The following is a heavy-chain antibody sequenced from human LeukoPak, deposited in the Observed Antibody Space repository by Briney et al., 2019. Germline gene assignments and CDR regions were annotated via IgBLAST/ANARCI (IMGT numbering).Heavy chain of an antibody. J-gene: IGHJ4*02. V-gene: IGHV3-53*01. Sequence: GGSLKLSCAASGFTVSSAYISWVRQAPGKGLEWLSAIYSDGNTYYADSVKGRFTISRDNSKNMLYLQMNSLRAEDTAVYYCAKRAPYMVATDCWGQGTLVTVSS. D-gene: IGHD5-12*01. CDR3: AKRAPYMVATDC. CDR1: GFTVSSAY. CDR2: IYSDGNT.